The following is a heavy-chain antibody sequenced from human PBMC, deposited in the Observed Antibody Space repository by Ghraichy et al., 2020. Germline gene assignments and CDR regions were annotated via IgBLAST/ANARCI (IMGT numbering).Heavy chain of an antibody. V-gene: IGHV3-30*18. CDR3: AKERDTSGYYSFRGDYYGMDV. CDR2: VSYDGSNK. Sequence: GGSLRLSCAVSGFTFSKYGMHWVRQAPGKGLEWVAVVSYDGSNKKYAESGRFTISRDNSKNTLYLQMNSLRAEDTAIYYCAKERDTSGYYSFRGDYYGMDVWGQGTTVSVSS. J-gene: IGHJ6*02. D-gene: IGHD3-22*01. CDR1: GFTFSKYG.